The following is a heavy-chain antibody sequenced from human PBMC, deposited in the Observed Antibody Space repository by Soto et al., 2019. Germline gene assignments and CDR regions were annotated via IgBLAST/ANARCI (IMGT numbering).Heavy chain of an antibody. CDR3: AKDRETKTYYYGMDV. Sequence: KSGGSLRLSCAASGFTFSDYYMSWIRQTPGKGLEWISYISSSSSSIYYADSVRGRFTISRDNAKNSLFLQMNTLRAEDTAVYYCAKDRETKTYYYGMDVWGQGTTVTVSS. CDR1: GFTFSDYY. V-gene: IGHV3-11*01. CDR2: ISSSSSSI. J-gene: IGHJ6*02.